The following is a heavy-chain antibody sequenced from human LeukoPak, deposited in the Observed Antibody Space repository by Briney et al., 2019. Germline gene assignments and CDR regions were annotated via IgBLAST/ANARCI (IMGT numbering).Heavy chain of an antibody. D-gene: IGHD1-14*01. CDR1: GFTVTSNY. V-gene: IGHV3-53*01. CDR3: ASGLPPGIIDY. CDR2: IYSGCST. Sequence: GGSLRLSCAASGFTVTSNYITWVRQAPGKGLEWVSVIYSGCSTYYADSVKGRFTISRDNSKNALYLQMNSLRAEDTAVYYCASGLPPGIIDYWGQGTLVTVSS. J-gene: IGHJ4*02.